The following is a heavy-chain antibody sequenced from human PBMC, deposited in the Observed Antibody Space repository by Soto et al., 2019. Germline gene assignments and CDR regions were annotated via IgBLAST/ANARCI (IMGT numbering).Heavy chain of an antibody. CDR1: VFAFNNYG. CDR3: AREDSIIITAVSDF. V-gene: IGHV3-21*01. D-gene: IGHD3-22*01. Sequence: WGSLRVSCTFSVFAFNNYGINWVRQAPGKGLEWVSSISKSDYTYYSDSVKGRFTISRDNAKNSVSLQMNTLRVEDTAVYYCAREDSIIITAVSDFWGQGTMVTVSS. CDR2: ISKSDYT. J-gene: IGHJ4*02.